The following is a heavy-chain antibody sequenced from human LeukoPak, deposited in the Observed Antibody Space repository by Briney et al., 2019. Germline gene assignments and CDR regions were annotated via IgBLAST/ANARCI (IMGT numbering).Heavy chain of an antibody. D-gene: IGHD2-15*01. J-gene: IGHJ4*02. Sequence: GRSLRLSCAASGFSFTSYGMHWVRQAPGKGLEWVSCISSSSSYIYYADSMKGRFTISRDNAKNSLYLQMNSLRAEDTAVYYCATGSLDYWGQGTLVTVSS. CDR2: ISSSSSYI. V-gene: IGHV3-21*01. CDR3: ATGSLDY. CDR1: GFSFTSYG.